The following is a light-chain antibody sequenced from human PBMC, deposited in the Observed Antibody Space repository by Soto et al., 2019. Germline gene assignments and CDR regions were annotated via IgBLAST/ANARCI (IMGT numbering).Light chain of an antibody. Sequence: EIVMTQSPATVSVSPGERATLSCRATQSVSSSLAWYQQKPGQAPRLLIYGASTRATGIPARFSGSGSGTEFTLTISSLQSEDFAVYYCQQYSNWPPITFGQGTRVEIK. CDR2: GAS. CDR1: QSVSSS. V-gene: IGKV3-15*01. CDR3: QQYSNWPPIT. J-gene: IGKJ5*01.